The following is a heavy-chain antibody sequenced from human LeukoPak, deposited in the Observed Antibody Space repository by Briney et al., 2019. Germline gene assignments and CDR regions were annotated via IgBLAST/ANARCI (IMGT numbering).Heavy chain of an antibody. J-gene: IGHJ4*02. V-gene: IGHV3-23*01. CDR2: ISGSGGST. D-gene: IGHD6-19*01. CDR3: TTANILVAGASADY. CDR1: GFTFSSYA. Sequence: GGSLRLSCAASGFTFSSYAMSWVRQAPGKGLEWVSAISGSGGSTYYADSVKGRFTISRDNSKNTLYLQMNSLKTEDTAMYYCTTANILVAGASADYWGQGTLVTVSS.